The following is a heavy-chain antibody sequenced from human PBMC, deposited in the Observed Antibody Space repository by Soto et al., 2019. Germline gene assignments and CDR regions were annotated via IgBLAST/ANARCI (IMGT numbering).Heavy chain of an antibody. D-gene: IGHD3-9*01. CDR3: ARERHDLLTGYFD. J-gene: IGHJ4*02. CDR2: IYSGGST. CDR1: GFTVSSNY. V-gene: IGHV3-66*01. Sequence: GGSLRLSCAASGFTVSSNYMSWVRQAPGKGLEWVSVIYSGGSTYYADSVRGRFTISRDNSKNTLYLQMNSLRAEDTAVYYCARERHDLLTGYFDWGQGTLVTVSS.